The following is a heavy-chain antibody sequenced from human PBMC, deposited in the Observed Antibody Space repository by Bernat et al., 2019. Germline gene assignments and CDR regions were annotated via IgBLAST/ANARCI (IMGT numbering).Heavy chain of an antibody. CDR2: IKSKTDGGTT. CDR3: ATDDPGIAAAGTGARRNYYYYGMDV. J-gene: IGHJ6*02. V-gene: IGHV3-15*07. CDR1: GFTFSNAW. D-gene: IGHD6-13*01. Sequence: EVQLVESGGGLVKPGGSLRLSCAASGFTFSNAWMNWVRQAPGKGLEWVGRIKSKTDGGTTDYAAPVKGRFTISRDDSKNTLYLQMNSLKTEDTAVYYCATDDPGIAAAGTGARRNYYYYGMDVWGQGTTVTVSS.